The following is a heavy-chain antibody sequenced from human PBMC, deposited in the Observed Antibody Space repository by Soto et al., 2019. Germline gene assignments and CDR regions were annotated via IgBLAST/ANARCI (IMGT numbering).Heavy chain of an antibody. CDR3: ARGAFCGGAPGCRDMDV. Sequence: QIQLVQSGGEVKKPGASVKVSCKSSGYKFISHSITWVRPAPGQGLEWMGRISAYNGNTNYAQKLQGRVTMTTDTSTNTAYMELRSLRSDDTAVYYCARGAFCGGAPGCRDMDVWGQGPTVTVSS. V-gene: IGHV1-18*01. J-gene: IGHJ6*02. CDR1: GYKFISHS. CDR2: ISAYNGNT. D-gene: IGHD2-21*01.